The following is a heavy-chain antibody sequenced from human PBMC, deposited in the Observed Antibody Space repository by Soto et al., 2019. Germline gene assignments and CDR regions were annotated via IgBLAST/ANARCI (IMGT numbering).Heavy chain of an antibody. CDR1: GCSISSGGYS. CDR3: ARAGTLYYEDNWFDP. Sequence: QLQLQESGSGLVKPSQTLSLTCAVSGCSISSGGYSWSWIRQPPGKGLEWIGYIYHSGSTYYNPSLKSRVTISVDRSKHQFSLKLSSVTAADTAVYYCARAGTLYYEDNWFDPWGQGPLVTVSS. D-gene: IGHD3-22*01. V-gene: IGHV4-30-2*01. J-gene: IGHJ5*02. CDR2: IYHSGST.